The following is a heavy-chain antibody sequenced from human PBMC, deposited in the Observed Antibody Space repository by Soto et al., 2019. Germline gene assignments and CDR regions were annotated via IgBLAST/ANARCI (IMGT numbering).Heavy chain of an antibody. D-gene: IGHD3-9*01. CDR1: GVTCSSYA. J-gene: IGHJ3*02. CDR2: ISYDGSNK. V-gene: IGHV3-30-3*01. CDR3: ATLPTYYDILTGSSGAFDI. Sequence: GGSLRVSCGAAGVTCSSYAMHCVRQAPGKGLEWVAVISYDGSNKYYADSVKGRFTISRDNAKNTLYLQMNSLRAEDTAVYYCATLPTYYDILTGSSGAFDIWGQGTVVTVSS.